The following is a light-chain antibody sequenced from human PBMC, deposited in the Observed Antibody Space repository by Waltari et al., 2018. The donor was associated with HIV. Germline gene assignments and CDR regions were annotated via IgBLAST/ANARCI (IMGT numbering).Light chain of an antibody. V-gene: IGLV2-14*03. Sequence: QSALTQPASVSGSPGQSITISCTGTSSDVGGFNYVSWYQQHPGKAPKIMIYDVNNRTTGIANRFSGSKSGNTASLTISGLQAEDEADYYCSSYTSSNTLYVFGTGTKVTVL. CDR1: SSDVGGFNY. CDR3: SSYTSSNTLYV. J-gene: IGLJ1*01. CDR2: DVN.